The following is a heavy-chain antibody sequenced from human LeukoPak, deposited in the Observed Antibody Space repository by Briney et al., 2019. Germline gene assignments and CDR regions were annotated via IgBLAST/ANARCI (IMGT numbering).Heavy chain of an antibody. Sequence: GGSLRLSCAASGFTFSSYAMSWVRRAPGKGLEWVSAISGGGSSTYYADSVKGRFTISRDNSKNTLYLQMNSLRAEDTAVYYCAKARYDILTIFPWFDPWGQGTLVTVSS. V-gene: IGHV3-23*01. CDR3: AKARYDILTIFPWFDP. CDR1: GFTFSSYA. D-gene: IGHD3-9*01. CDR2: ISGGGSST. J-gene: IGHJ5*02.